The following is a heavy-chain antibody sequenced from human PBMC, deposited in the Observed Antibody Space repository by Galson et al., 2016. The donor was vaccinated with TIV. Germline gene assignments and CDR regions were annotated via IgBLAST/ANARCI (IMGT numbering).Heavy chain of an antibody. CDR2: ISWNRGSI. J-gene: IGHJ6*03. V-gene: IGHV3-9*01. CDR3: AKDVREGCSTTKCYNYYYYYYYTDV. CDR1: GFSFDNYA. Sequence: SLRLSCAASGFSFDNYAMHWVRQAPGKGLEWVAGISWNRGSIDYADSVKGRFTISRDSAKNSLNLQMNSLRVEDTALYYCAKDVREGCSTTKCYNYYYYYYYTDVWGKGTTVTV. D-gene: IGHD2-2*02.